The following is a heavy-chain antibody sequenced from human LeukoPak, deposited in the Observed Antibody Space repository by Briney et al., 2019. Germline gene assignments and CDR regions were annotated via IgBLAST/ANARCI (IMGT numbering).Heavy chain of an antibody. Sequence: PSETLSLTCTVSGGSIGSFYWNWIRQSPGQGLEWIGHIYDSGSTNYNPSLKSRVTISVDPSKSQFSLKLRSVTAADSAVYYCARDCSGRYYNWFDPWGQGTLVTV. V-gene: IGHV4-59*01. J-gene: IGHJ5*02. CDR3: ARDCSGRYYNWFDP. CDR1: GGSIGSFY. D-gene: IGHD3-10*02. CDR2: IYDSGST.